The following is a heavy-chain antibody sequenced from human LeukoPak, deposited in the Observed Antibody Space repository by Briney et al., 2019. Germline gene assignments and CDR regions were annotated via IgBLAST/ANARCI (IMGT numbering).Heavy chain of an antibody. V-gene: IGHV3-7*01. Sequence: PGGSLRLSRASAGSTFSNSGTKCGSQAPGKGMGWGVSINEDASGKTSVGSVKNRTTISRDNTRVSLDLQINSLTVEDTAIYYYARDDSDVWGTGTTVTVSS. CDR2: INEDASGK. CDR3: ARDDSDV. CDR1: GSTFSNSG. D-gene: IGHD5-18*01. J-gene: IGHJ6*04.